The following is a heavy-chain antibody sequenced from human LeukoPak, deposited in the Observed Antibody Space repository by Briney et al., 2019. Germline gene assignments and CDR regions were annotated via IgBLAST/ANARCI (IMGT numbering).Heavy chain of an antibody. Sequence: PGGSLRLSCAASGFTFSNAWMSWVRQAPGKGLEWVGRIKSKTDGGTTDYAAPVKGRFTISGDDSKNTLYLQMNSLKTEDTAVYCCTTADFWSGYYPPALAEYFQHWGQGTLVTVSS. J-gene: IGHJ1*01. CDR2: IKSKTDGGTT. D-gene: IGHD3-3*01. CDR3: TTADFWSGYYPPALAEYFQH. V-gene: IGHV3-15*01. CDR1: GFTFSNAW.